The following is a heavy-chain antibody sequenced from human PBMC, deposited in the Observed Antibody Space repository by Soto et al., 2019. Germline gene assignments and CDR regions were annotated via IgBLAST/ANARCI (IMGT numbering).Heavy chain of an antibody. V-gene: IGHV1-69*13. CDR1: GGTFSSYA. CDR2: IIPIFGTA. CDR3: ARARGIAAAGTFRGMDV. Sequence: GASVKVSCKASGGTFSSYAISWVRQAPGQGLEWMGGIIPIFGTANYAKKFQGRVTITADESTSTAYMELSSLRSEDTAVYYCARARGIAAAGTFRGMDVWGQGTTVTVSS. J-gene: IGHJ6*02. D-gene: IGHD6-13*01.